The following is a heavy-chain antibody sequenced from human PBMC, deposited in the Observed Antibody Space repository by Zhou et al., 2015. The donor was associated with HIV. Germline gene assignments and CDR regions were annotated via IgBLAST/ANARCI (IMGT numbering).Heavy chain of an antibody. D-gene: IGHD2-2*02. V-gene: IGHV1-69*01. J-gene: IGHJ6*02. CDR3: ARDLNPAVVPAAIVYYHYGMEV. Sequence: QVQLVQSGAEVKKLGSSVKVSCQASGDTFSSHAISWVRQAPGQGLEWMGGIIPMFGTPKYAESFQGRVTITADESTSTAYMEVSSLRSEDTATYYCARDLNPAVVPAAIVYYHYGMEVWGQGTTVTVSS. CDR2: IIPMFGTP. CDR1: GDTFSSHA.